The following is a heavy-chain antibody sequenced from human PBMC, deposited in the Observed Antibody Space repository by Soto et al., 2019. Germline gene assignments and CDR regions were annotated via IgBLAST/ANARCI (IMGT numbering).Heavy chain of an antibody. CDR3: AKPQQLEYYYYGMDV. CDR1: GFTFSSYA. Sequence: GGSLRLSCAASGFTFSSYAMSWVRQAPGKGLEWVSAISGSGGSTYYADSVKGRFTISRDNSKNTLYLQMNSLRAEDTAVYYCAKPQQLEYYYYGMDVWGQGTTVTVSS. CDR2: ISGSGGST. J-gene: IGHJ6*02. V-gene: IGHV3-23*01. D-gene: IGHD6-13*01.